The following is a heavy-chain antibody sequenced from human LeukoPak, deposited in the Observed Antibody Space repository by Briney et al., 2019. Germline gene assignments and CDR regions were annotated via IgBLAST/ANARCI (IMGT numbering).Heavy chain of an antibody. CDR2: IYYSGST. J-gene: IGHJ5*02. Sequence: SETLSLTCTLSGGSISSTSYYYWGWIRQPPGKGLEWIGSIYYSGSTYYNPSLKSRVTISVDTSKSQFSLKLNTVTAADAAVYYCARRRKGGRWFDPWGEGTLVTVSS. D-gene: IGHD3-16*01. CDR3: ARRRKGGRWFDP. CDR1: GGSISSTSYYY. V-gene: IGHV4-39*01.